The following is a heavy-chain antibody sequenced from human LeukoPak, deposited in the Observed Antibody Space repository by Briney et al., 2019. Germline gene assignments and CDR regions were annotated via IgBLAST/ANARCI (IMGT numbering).Heavy chain of an antibody. CDR1: GYTFTSYY. J-gene: IGHJ4*02. CDR2: INPSGGST. D-gene: IGHD3-22*01. V-gene: IGHV1-46*01. CDR3: TRDRNYYDSSEGYYFDY. Sequence: GASVKVSCKASGYTFTSYYMHWVRQAPGQGLEWMGIINPSGGSTSYAQKFQGRVTMTRDTSTSTVYMELSSLRSEDTAVYYCTRDRNYYDSSEGYYFDYWGQGTLVTVSS.